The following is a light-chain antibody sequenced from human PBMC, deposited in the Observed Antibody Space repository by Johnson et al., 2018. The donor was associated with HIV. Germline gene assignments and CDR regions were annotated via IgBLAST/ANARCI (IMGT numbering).Light chain of an antibody. Sequence: QLVLTQPPSVSAAPGQKVTISCSGSSSNIGNNYVSWYQQLPGTAPKLLIYENTTRPSGIPDRFSGSKSGTSATLGITGLQTGDEADYYCGTWNTSLSAGGVFGSGTKVTVL. CDR3: GTWNTSLSAGGV. J-gene: IGLJ1*01. CDR2: ENT. CDR1: SSNIGNNY. V-gene: IGLV1-51*02.